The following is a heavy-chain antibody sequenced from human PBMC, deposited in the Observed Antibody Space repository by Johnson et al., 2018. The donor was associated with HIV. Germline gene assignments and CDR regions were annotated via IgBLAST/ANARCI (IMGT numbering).Heavy chain of an antibody. J-gene: IGHJ3*02. V-gene: IGHV3-66*02. CDR3: ARDSDQYSSGWYEQLDAFDI. Sequence: VQLVESGGGLVQPGGSLRLSCAASGITVGTNYMSWVRQAPGKGLEWVSVIFSVGDVYYADSVKGRCTISRDNSKNTLYLQMNSLRPEDTAVYYCARDSDQYSSGWYEQLDAFDIWGQGTMVTVSS. D-gene: IGHD6-19*01. CDR2: IFSVGDV. CDR1: GITVGTNY.